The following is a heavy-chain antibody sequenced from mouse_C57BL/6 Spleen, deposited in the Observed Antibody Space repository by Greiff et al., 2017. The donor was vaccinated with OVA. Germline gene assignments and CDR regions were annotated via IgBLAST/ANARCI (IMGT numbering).Heavy chain of an antibody. CDR1: GYAFSSSW. J-gene: IGHJ4*01. V-gene: IGHV1-82*01. CDR2: IYPGDGDT. Sequence: VQLQQSGPELVKPGASVKISCKASGYAFSSSWMNWVKQRPGKGLEWIGRIYPGDGDTTYIGRFKGKDTLTADKSSSPAYMQLSSLTSEDSAVYFCALEYSNDEYAMDYWGQGTSVTVSS. D-gene: IGHD2-12*01. CDR3: ALEYSNDEYAMDY.